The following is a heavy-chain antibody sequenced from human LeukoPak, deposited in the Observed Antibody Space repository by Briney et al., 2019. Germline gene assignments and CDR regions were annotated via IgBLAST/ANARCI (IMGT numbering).Heavy chain of an antibody. D-gene: IGHD3-3*01. CDR1: GYSFTR. CDR2: TYPGDSDT. Sequence: GESLKISCKGSGYSFTRIGWVRQMPGKGLEWMGITYPGDSDTRYSPSFQGQVTISADKSISTAYLQWSSLKASDTAMYYCARLGYDFWSGYYPYYFDYWGQGTLVTVSS. J-gene: IGHJ4*02. V-gene: IGHV5-51*01. CDR3: ARLGYDFWSGYYPYYFDY.